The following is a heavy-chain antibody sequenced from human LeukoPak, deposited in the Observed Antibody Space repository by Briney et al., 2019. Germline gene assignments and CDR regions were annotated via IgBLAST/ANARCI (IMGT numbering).Heavy chain of an antibody. J-gene: IGHJ4*02. CDR3: ARDLRTRHLDY. Sequence: GGSLRLSCAASGFTFTTYGMHWVRQAPGKGLEWVAVIWYDGSDKYYAASVRGRFTISRDISKNTLYLEMNSLRAEDTAVYYCARDLRTRHLDYWGQGTLVTVSS. D-gene: IGHD1-1*01. CDR1: GFTFTTYG. CDR2: IWYDGSDK. V-gene: IGHV3-33*01.